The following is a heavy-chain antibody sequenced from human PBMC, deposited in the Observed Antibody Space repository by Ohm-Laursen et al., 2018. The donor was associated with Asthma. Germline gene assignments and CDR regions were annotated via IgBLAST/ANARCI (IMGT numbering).Heavy chain of an antibody. CDR1: GFTFRSYA. J-gene: IGHJ1*01. Sequence: SLRLSCTASGFTFRSYAMHWVRQAPGKGLEWVANIYPDGGEKYYVDSVDGRFTISRDNAKNSLYLQMDSLRAEDTALYYCARIGPEWELPGREYSLHHWGQGTQVTVSS. D-gene: IGHD1-26*01. CDR2: IYPDGGEK. CDR3: ARIGPEWELPGREYSLHH. V-gene: IGHV3-7*02.